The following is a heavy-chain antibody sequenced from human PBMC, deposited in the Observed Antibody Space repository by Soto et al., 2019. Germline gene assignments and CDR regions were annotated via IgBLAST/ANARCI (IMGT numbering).Heavy chain of an antibody. Sequence: QVQLVESGGGVVQPGRSLRLSCSASGFTFSAYTMHWVRQAPGKGLECVAAISNAGLNIHFADSVKGRFTISRDNSKNTLYLQMNSLRPEDTAVYYCAREWSLSGAAPGYLGQGTLVTVSS. CDR3: AREWSLSGAAPGY. J-gene: IGHJ4*02. CDR2: ISNAGLNI. D-gene: IGHD6-19*01. CDR1: GFTFSAYT. V-gene: IGHV3-30-3*01.